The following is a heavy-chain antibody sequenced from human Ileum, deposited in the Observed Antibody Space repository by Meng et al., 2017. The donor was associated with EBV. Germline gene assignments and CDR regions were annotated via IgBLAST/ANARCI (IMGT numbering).Heavy chain of an antibody. V-gene: IGHV4-39*07. CDR3: ARTYYYDSSGYAPFDY. CDR1: GGSLSSSSYY. D-gene: IGHD3-22*01. CDR2: IHYSGST. Sequence: QLPLQESGPVLVNPSENLFLTFSVSGGSLSSSSYYWGWIRQPPGTGLEWIGNIHYSGSTYYNPSLKSRVTISVDTSKNQFSLKLRSVTAADTAVYYCARTYYYDSSGYAPFDYWGQGTLVTVSS. J-gene: IGHJ4*02.